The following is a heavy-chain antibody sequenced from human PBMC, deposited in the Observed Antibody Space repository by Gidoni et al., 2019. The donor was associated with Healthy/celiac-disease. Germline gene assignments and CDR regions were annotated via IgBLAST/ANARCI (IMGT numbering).Heavy chain of an antibody. J-gene: IGHJ5*02. D-gene: IGHD3-22*01. CDR3: ARAYDSSGLDWFDP. CDR2: IYHSGST. CDR1: GGSFSSGDYS. V-gene: IGHV4-30-2*01. Sequence: LQLQESGSGLVEPSQTLSLTCAVSGGSFSSGDYSWSWIRQPPGKGLEWIGYIYHSGSTYYNPSLKSRVTMSVDRSKNQFSLKLSSVTAADTAVYYCARAYDSSGLDWFDPWGQGTLVTVSS.